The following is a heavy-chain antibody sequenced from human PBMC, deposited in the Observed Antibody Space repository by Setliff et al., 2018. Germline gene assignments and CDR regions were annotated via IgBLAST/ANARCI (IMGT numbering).Heavy chain of an antibody. V-gene: IGHV1-69*05. CDR1: GGTSTNYG. D-gene: IGHD3-22*01. CDR3: VREGVDSRSSTDYRYYMDV. J-gene: IGHJ6*03. Sequence: SVKVSCKASGGTSTNYGVSWVRQAPGQGLEWMGGTIPLFGTTDYAQKFQGRVTIITDESTSTAFMQLSSLRSEDTAVYYCVREGVDSRSSTDYRYYMDVWGKGTTVTVSS. CDR2: TIPLFGTT.